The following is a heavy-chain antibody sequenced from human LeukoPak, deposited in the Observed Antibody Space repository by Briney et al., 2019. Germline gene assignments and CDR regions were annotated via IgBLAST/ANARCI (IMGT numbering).Heavy chain of an antibody. Sequence: TSETLSLTCTVSSGSISSSNYYWSWIRQPAGGGLEWIGRISTIGITNYNPSLISRVTISIDTSKNQFSLKLSSVTAADTAVYYCARERGYYYYYMDVWGKGTTVTISS. V-gene: IGHV4-61*02. CDR1: SGSISSSNYY. D-gene: IGHD5-12*01. CDR3: ARERGYYYYYMDV. J-gene: IGHJ6*03. CDR2: ISTIGIT.